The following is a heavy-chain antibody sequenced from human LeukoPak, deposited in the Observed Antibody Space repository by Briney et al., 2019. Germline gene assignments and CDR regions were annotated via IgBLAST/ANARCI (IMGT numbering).Heavy chain of an antibody. CDR3: ASCSGGSCYSVYYYYYMDV. CDR2: IIPIFGTA. J-gene: IGHJ6*03. Sequence: ASVKVSCKASGGTFSSYAISWVRQAPGQGLEWMGGIIPIFGTANYAQKFQGRVTITADESTSTAYMELSSLRSEDTAVYYCASCSGGSCYSVYYYYYMDVWGKGTTVTISS. CDR1: GGTFSSYA. D-gene: IGHD2-15*01. V-gene: IGHV1-69*01.